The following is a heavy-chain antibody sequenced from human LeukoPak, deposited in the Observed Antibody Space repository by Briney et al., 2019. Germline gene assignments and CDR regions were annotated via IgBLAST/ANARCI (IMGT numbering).Heavy chain of an antibody. CDR2: ISYDGSNK. Sequence: GGSLRLSCAASGFTFSSYAMHWVRQAPGKGLEWVAVISYDGSNKYYADSVKGRFTISRDNAKNSLYLQMNSLRAEDTAVYYCARVGPWVNPDYYYYYMDVWGKGTTVTVSS. J-gene: IGHJ6*03. D-gene: IGHD1-14*01. V-gene: IGHV3-30*04. CDR3: ARVGPWVNPDYYYYYMDV. CDR1: GFTFSSYA.